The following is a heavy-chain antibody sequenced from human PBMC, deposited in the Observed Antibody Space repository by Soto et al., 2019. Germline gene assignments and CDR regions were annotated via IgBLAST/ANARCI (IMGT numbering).Heavy chain of an antibody. J-gene: IGHJ4*02. CDR1: GFTFSSFG. Sequence: EVQLLESGGGLVQPGGSLRLSCAASGFTFSSFGMNWVRQAPGKGLEWVSLISDSGGSTHHADSVKGRFTISRDNSKNTLYLQMNSLRAEDTAVYYCAKAATITTLYNFDFWGQGTLVTVSS. D-gene: IGHD4-4*01. V-gene: IGHV3-23*01. CDR3: AKAATITTLYNFDF. CDR2: ISDSGGST.